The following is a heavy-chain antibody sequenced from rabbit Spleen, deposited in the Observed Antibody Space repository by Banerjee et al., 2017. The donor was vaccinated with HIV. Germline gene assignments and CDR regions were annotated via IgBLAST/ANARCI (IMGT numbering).Heavy chain of an antibody. CDR3: ARDLVAVIGWNFNL. CDR2: IAGSSSGFT. V-gene: IGHV1S45*01. Sequence: EQLEESGGGLVQPGGSLKLSCKASGFDFSNYGVSWVRQAPGKGLEWISCIAGSSSGFTYSATWARGRFTCSKTSSTTVTLQMTSLTAADTATYFCARDLVAVIGWNFNLWGPGTLVTVS. CDR1: GFDFSNYG. D-gene: IGHD1-1*01. J-gene: IGHJ4*01.